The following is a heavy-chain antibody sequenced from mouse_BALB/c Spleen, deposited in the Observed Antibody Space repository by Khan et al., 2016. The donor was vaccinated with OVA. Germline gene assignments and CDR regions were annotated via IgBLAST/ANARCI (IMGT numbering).Heavy chain of an antibody. CDR1: GFTFRDYG. CDR3: ARSWAMDY. CDR2: ISSLAYSI. V-gene: IGHV5-15*02. J-gene: IGHJ4*01. Sequence: DVMLVESGGGLVQPGGSRKLSCAASGFTFRDYGMAWVRQAPGKGPEWVAFISSLAYSIYYADTVTGRFTISRENAKNTLSLEMSSLRSEATALYYCARSWAMDYWGQGTSVTVSS.